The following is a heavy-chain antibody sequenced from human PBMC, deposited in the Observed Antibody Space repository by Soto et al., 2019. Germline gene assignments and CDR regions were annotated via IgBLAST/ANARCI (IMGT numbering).Heavy chain of an antibody. CDR1: GYTFTGYA. CDR2: INAGNGST. V-gene: IGHV1-3*01. Sequence: ASVKVSCKASGYTFTGYAIHWVRQAPGQRLEWMGWINAGNGSTSYAQKFQGRVTMTRDTSTSTVYMDLSSLSSEDTAVYYCARASSGYYSYFDYWGQGTLVPVSS. D-gene: IGHD3-22*01. J-gene: IGHJ4*02. CDR3: ARASSGYYSYFDY.